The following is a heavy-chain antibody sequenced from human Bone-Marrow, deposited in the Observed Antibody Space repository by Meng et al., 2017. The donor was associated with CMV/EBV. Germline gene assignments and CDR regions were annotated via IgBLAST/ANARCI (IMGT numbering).Heavy chain of an antibody. CDR1: GGSISSYY. CDR2: IYYSGST. V-gene: IGHV4-59*01. CDR3: AKGEVGTNLDY. Sequence: SETLSLTCTASGGSISSYYWSWIRQPPGKGLEWIGYIYYSGSTNYNPSLKSRVTISVDTSKNQFSLKLSSVTAAETAVYYCAKGEVGTNLDYWGQGTRVTVSS. D-gene: IGHD1-14*01. J-gene: IGHJ4*02.